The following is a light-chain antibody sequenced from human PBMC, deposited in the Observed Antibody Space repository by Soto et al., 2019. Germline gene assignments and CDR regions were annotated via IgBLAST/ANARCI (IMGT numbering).Light chain of an antibody. CDR3: PSYDSSLSGSHVV. CDR1: SSNIGAGYD. V-gene: IGLV1-40*01. CDR2: GNS. Sequence: QSVLTQPPSVSGAPGQRVTISCTGSSSNIGAGYDVPWYQQLPGTAPKLLIYGNSNRPSGVPDRFSGSKSGTSASLAITGLQAEDGADYYCPSYDSSLSGSHVVFGGGTKLTVL. J-gene: IGLJ2*01.